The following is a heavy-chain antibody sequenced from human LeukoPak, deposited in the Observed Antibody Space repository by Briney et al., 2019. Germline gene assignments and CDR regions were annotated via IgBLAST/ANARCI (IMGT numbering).Heavy chain of an antibody. CDR3: ARDRIVGAPIHRYNWFDP. CDR2: INPSGGST. CDR1: GYTFTSYY. D-gene: IGHD1-26*01. Sequence: ASVKVSCKASGYTFTSYYMHWVRQAPGQGLEWMGIINPSGGSTSYAQKSQGRVTMTRDTSTSTVYMELSSLRSEDTAVYYCARDRIVGAPIHRYNWFDPWGQGTLVTVSS. J-gene: IGHJ5*02. V-gene: IGHV1-46*01.